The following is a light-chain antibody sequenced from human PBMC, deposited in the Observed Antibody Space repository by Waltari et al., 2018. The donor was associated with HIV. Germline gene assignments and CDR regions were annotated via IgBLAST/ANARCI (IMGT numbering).Light chain of an antibody. J-gene: IGLJ3*02. CDR2: DVD. V-gene: IGLV2-14*03. Sequence: AVTQPASVSGLPGQSTTISCPGDDTDCRLYKFVSWYQQHSGKPPRLILYDVDSRASGVSDRFSGSMSGNTASLTISGLRAEDEGHYYCASFTGDNTVMFGGGTEVTVL. CDR3: ASFTGDNTVM. CDR1: DTDCRLYKF.